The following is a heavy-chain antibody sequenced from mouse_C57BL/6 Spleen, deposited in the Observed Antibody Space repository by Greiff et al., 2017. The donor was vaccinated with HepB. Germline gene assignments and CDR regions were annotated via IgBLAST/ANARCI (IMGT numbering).Heavy chain of an antibody. CDR3: ARPSSLLYDGYYVDY. CDR2: INPNNGGT. V-gene: IGHV1-26*01. CDR1: GYTFTDYY. D-gene: IGHD2-3*01. Sequence: EVQLQQSGPELVKPGASVKISCKASGYTFTDYYMNWVKQSHGKSLEWIGDINPNNGGTSYNQKFKGKATLTVDKSSSTAYMELRSPTSEDSAVYYCARPSSLLYDGYYVDYWGQGTTLTVSS. J-gene: IGHJ2*01.